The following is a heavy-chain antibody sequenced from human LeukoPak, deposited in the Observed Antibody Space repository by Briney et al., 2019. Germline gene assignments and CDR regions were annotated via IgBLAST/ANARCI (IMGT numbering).Heavy chain of an antibody. CDR2: MNPNSDNT. CDR3: ARGTCSGGSCYSSYFDY. J-gene: IGHJ4*02. Sequence: ASVKVSCKASGYTFTSYDINWVRQATGQGLEWMGWMNPNSDNTGYAQKFQGRVTMTRNTSISTAYMELSSLRSEDTAVYYCARGTCSGGSCYSSYFDYWGQGTLVTVSS. CDR1: GYTFTSYD. V-gene: IGHV1-8*01. D-gene: IGHD2-15*01.